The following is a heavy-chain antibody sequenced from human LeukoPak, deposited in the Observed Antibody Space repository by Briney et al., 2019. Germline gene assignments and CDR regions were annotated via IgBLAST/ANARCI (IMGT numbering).Heavy chain of an antibody. CDR1: GGTFSSYA. CDR3: ARVGYGAYYFDY. D-gene: IGHD5-12*01. J-gene: IGHJ4*02. Sequence: EASVKVSCKASGGTFSSYAISWVRQTPGQGLEWMGRIIPILGIANYAQKFQGRVTITADKSTSTAYMELSSLRSEDTAVYYCARVGYGAYYFDYWGQGTLVTVSS. CDR2: IIPILGIA. V-gene: IGHV1-69*04.